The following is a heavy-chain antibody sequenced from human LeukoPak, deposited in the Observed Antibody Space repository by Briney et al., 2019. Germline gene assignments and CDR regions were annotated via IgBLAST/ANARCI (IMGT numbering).Heavy chain of an antibody. J-gene: IGHJ4*02. CDR3: AKDIGNTAMVYYFDY. V-gene: IGHV3-9*01. CDR2: ISWNSGSI. D-gene: IGHD5-18*01. CDR1: GITLTTNG. Sequence: GGSLRLSCAASGITLTTNGMHWVRQAPGKGLEWVSGISWNSGSIGYADSVKGRFTISRDNAKNSLYLQMNSLRAEDTALYYCAKDIGNTAMVYYFDYWGQGTLVTVSS.